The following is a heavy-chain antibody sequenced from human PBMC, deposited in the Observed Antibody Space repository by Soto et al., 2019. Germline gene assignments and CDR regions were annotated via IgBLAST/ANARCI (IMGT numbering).Heavy chain of an antibody. CDR3: ARDRERWPPVNDS. CDR1: GYTFTSYY. V-gene: IGHV1-46*01. J-gene: IGHJ4*02. D-gene: IGHD6-19*01. CDR2: INPSGGST. Sequence: QVQLVQSGAEVKKPGASVKVSCKASGYTFTSYYMHWVRQAPGQGLEWMGIINPSGGSTRYAQKFQGRVAMTRDTSTSTVHKKRSSRRSEDTAVNYWARDRERWPPVNDSWGQGTLVTVSS.